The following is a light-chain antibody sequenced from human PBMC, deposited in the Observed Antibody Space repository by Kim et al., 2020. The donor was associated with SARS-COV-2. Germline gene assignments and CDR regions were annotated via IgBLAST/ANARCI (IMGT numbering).Light chain of an antibody. CDR3: QQRSNWPLT. J-gene: IGKJ4*01. CDR2: DAS. Sequence: LSPGERSPPPGRASQAVNIYLACYKQKPGQAPRLRIYDASNRATGIPARFIGSGSGTDFTLTISSLEPEDFAVYYCQQRSNWPLTFAGGTKVETK. V-gene: IGKV3-11*01. CDR1: QAVNIY.